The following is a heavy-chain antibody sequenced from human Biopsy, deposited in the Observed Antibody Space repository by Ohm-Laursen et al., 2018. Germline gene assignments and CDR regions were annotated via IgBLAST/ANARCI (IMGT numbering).Heavy chain of an antibody. CDR1: GDSISSYY. J-gene: IGHJ6*02. CDR3: ARATNSTGWPYYYFYGMDV. V-gene: IGHV4-59*07. D-gene: IGHD2/OR15-2a*01. CDR2: VYYTGST. Sequence: SDTLSLTCTVSGDSISSYYWSWIRQPPGKGLQWIGYVYYTGSTDYNPSLQSRVTISVDTSKNQFSLRLNSVTAADTAVYYCARATNSTGWPYYYFYGMDVWGQGTTVTVSS.